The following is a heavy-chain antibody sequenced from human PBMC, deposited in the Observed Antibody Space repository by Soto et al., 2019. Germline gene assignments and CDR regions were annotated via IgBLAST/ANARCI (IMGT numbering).Heavy chain of an antibody. CDR3: ARRSGSGWFFDY. Sequence: SETLSLTCTVSGGSINSGSYYWGWIRQPPGKGLEWIGTIYYSGSTYYNPSLKSRVTISVDTSKNQFSLDLSSVTAADTAVYLCARRSGSGWFFDYWGLGTLVNVSS. D-gene: IGHD6-19*01. V-gene: IGHV4-39*01. J-gene: IGHJ4*02. CDR1: GGSINSGSYY. CDR2: IYYSGST.